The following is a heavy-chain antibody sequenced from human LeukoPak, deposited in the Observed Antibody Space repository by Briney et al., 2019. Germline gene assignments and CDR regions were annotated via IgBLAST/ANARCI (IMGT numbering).Heavy chain of an antibody. CDR1: GYSFTSYW. Sequence: GESLKISCKGSGYSFTSYWIGWVRQMPGKGLEWMGIIYPGDSDTRYSPSFQGQVTISADKSISTAYLQWSSLKASDTAMYYCARLDTASRNYYYYYGMDVWGQGTTVTVSS. CDR3: ARLDTASRNYYYYYGMDV. J-gene: IGHJ6*02. CDR2: IYPGDSDT. V-gene: IGHV5-51*01. D-gene: IGHD5-18*01.